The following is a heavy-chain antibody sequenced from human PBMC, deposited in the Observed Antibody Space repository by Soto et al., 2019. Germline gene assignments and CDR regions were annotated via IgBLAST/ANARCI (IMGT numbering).Heavy chain of an antibody. CDR3: AKDRHDAAADY. J-gene: IGHJ4*01. CDR2: ISGSGGST. Sequence: PGGSLRLSCAASGFTFSSYAMSWVRQAPGKGLEWVSAISGSGGSTYYADSVKGRFTISRDNSKNTVYLQLTSLRAEDTATYYCAKDRHDAAADYWGQGTLVTVSS. D-gene: IGHD6-13*01. CDR1: GFTFSSYA. V-gene: IGHV3-23*01.